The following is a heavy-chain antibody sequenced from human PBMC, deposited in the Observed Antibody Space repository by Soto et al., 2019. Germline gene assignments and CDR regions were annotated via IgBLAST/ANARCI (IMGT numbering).Heavy chain of an antibody. CDR2: MTPLFGTA. Sequence: SVKVSGKASRGNFCSYSICWVRQSSGQGLERMGGMTPLFGTANYAQKFQGRVMITADKSTSTACVELSSLISEDTAVYYCARAGGSYYSVNAFAIWG. J-gene: IGHJ3*02. CDR3: ARAGGSYYSVNAFAI. V-gene: IGHV1-69*06. CDR1: RGNFCSYS. D-gene: IGHD1-26*01.